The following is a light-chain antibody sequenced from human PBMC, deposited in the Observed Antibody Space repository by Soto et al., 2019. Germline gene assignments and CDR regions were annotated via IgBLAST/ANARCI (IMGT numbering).Light chain of an antibody. Sequence: EIVLTQSPATLSLSPGERATLSCGASQSVSTNYVAWYQKKPGLAPRLLIYDASTRATAISDRFTGSGSGTDFTLTISRVEPEDFAVYYCLQYGSTPTFGGGTKVEIK. V-gene: IGKV3D-20*01. CDR1: QSVSTNY. CDR3: LQYGSTPT. J-gene: IGKJ4*01. CDR2: DAS.